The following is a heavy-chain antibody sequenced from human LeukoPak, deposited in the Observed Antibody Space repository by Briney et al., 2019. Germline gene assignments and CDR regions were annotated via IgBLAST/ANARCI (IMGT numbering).Heavy chain of an antibody. Sequence: GSLRLSCAASGFTFSHYWMHWVRQAPGKGLVWVSRIESDGGRTDYADSLKGRFTISRDNAKNTLCLEMNSLRAEDTAVYYCARVGHCSSTACFIDYWGQGTLVTVSS. V-gene: IGHV3-74*01. CDR3: ARVGHCSSTACFIDY. D-gene: IGHD2-2*01. CDR1: GFTFSHYW. J-gene: IGHJ4*02. CDR2: IESDGGRT.